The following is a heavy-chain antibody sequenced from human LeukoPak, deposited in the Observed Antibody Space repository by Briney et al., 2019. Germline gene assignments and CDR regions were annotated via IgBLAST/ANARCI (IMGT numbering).Heavy chain of an antibody. CDR1: GFTFTYAY. J-gene: IGHJ1*01. CDR2: IISKTDGGTT. D-gene: IGHD3-10*01. CDR3: TTDAPYYGSGSYFSDFQH. Sequence: MAGGSLRLSCAASGFTFTYAYMSWVRQARGRGLEWVGRIISKTDGGTTDYAAPVKGRFTISRDDSNKTLHLQMNSLKTEDTGVYYCTTDAPYYGSGSYFSDFQHWGQGTLVTVSS. V-gene: IGHV3-15*01.